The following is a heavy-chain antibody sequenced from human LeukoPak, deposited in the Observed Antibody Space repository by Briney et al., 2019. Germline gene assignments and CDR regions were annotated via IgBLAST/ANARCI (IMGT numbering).Heavy chain of an antibody. CDR3: VRDNSPIDY. CDR2: IWFDGSNK. CDR1: GFIFSTYG. D-gene: IGHD5-18*01. Sequence: GGSLRLSCAASGFIFSTYGMHWVRQAPGKGLEWVALIWFDGSNKYYADSVRGRFTISRDNSKNTLYLQMNSLRAEDTAMYYCVRDNSPIDYWGQGTLVTVSS. V-gene: IGHV3-33*01. J-gene: IGHJ4*02.